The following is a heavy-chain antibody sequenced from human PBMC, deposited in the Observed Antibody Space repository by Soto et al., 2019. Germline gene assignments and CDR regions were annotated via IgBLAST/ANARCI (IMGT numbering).Heavy chain of an antibody. V-gene: IGHV4-39*01. J-gene: IGHJ6*02. CDR2: IYYSGST. D-gene: IGHD5-12*01. CDR1: GGSISNGGYY. CDR3: ARHTVATIGILEYYYYGMDV. Sequence: SETLSLTCTVSGGSISNGGYYWSWIRQHPGKGLEWIGYIYYSGSTYYNPSLKSRVTISVDTSKNQFSLKLSSVTAADTAVYYCARHTVATIGILEYYYYGMDVWGQGTTVTVSS.